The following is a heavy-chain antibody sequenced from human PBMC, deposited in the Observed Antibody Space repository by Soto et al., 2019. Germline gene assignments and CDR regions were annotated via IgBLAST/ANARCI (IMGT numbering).Heavy chain of an antibody. CDR1: GFAFSQYG. J-gene: IGHJ4*02. V-gene: IGHV3-23*01. D-gene: IGHD6-19*01. CDR3: AKDVESGWYAAFDY. Sequence: GGSLRLSCTASGFAFSQYGMSWVRQAPGKGLEWVSSIRSFDYRTNYADSVKGRFTISRDNSKSTLSLQMNSLRAEDTAVYYCAKDVESGWYAAFDYWGPGTLVTVSS. CDR2: IRSFDYRT.